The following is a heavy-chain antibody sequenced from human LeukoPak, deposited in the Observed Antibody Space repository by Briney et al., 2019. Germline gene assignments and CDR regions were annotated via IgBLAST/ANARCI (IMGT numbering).Heavy chain of an antibody. CDR2: ITSSSTYI. V-gene: IGHV3-21*01. CDR1: GFSFSNYN. J-gene: IGHJ4*02. CDR3: ARVLRDYYFDS. D-gene: IGHD2-15*01. Sequence: GGSLRLSCVASGFSFSNYNMNWVRQAPGKGLEWVSSITSSSTYIYHADSVKGRFTISRDNAKNSVYLQMNSLRVEDTALYYRARVLRDYYFDSWGQGTLVSVSS.